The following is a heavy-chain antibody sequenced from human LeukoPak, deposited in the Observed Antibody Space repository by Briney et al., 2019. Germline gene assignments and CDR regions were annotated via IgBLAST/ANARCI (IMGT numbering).Heavy chain of an antibody. D-gene: IGHD3-3*01. CDR3: ASLGGYYDFWSGYRDY. V-gene: IGHV4-59*02. Sequence: SETLSLTCTVSGRSVSSYYWSWIRQPPGKGLEWIGDIYHSGSTNHSPSLKSRVTTSVDTSKNQFSLELSSVTAADTAVYFCASLGGYYDFWSGYRDYWGQGILVTVSS. CDR1: GRSVSSYY. J-gene: IGHJ4*02. CDR2: IYHSGST.